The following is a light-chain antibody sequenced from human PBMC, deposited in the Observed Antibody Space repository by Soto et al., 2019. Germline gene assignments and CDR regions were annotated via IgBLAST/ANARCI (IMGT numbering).Light chain of an antibody. CDR2: GAS. J-gene: IGKJ1*01. V-gene: IGKV3-20*01. Sequence: EIVMPQTTATLSVSPGVRAILSSRASQSVRSNLAWYQQTPGQAPRLLIYGASIRATGISDRFSGSGSGTDFTLTISRLEPEDFAVYYCQHYGASPWTFGQGTNVDIK. CDR1: QSVRSN. CDR3: QHYGASPWT.